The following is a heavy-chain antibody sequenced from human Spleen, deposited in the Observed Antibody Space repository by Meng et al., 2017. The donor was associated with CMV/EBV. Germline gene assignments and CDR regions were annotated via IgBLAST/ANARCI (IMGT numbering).Heavy chain of an antibody. CDR2: INHSGTT. CDR3: ARDLGSSSSVGDY. J-gene: IGHJ4*02. D-gene: IGHD6-6*01. Sequence: SETLSLTCAVSGGSFSGYYWSWIRQPPGRGLEWIGEINHSGTTNYNPSLKSRVTISIDTSNNHFSPKLNSVTAEDTAVYYCARDLGSSSSVGDYWGQGTLVTVSS. CDR1: GGSFSGYY. V-gene: IGHV4-34*01.